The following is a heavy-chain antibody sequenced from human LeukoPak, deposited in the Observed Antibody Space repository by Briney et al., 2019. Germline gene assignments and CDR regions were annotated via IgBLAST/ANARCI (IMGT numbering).Heavy chain of an antibody. CDR1: GYTFTSYG. J-gene: IGHJ4*02. D-gene: IGHD3-10*01. V-gene: IGHV1-18*01. CDR3: ARGGNSGTHYKFDY. CDR2: ISANNGNT. Sequence: GASVKVSCKASGYTFTSYGITWVRQAPGQGLELMGWISANNGNTNYAQKLQERVTMTTDTSSSTAYMELRSLRSDDTAVYFCARGGNSGTHYKFDYWGQGTLVTVSS.